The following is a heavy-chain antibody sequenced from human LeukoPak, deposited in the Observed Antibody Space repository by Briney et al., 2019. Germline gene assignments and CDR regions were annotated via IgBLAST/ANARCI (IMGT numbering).Heavy chain of an antibody. J-gene: IGHJ4*02. CDR2: IKSKTDGAAT. V-gene: IGHV3-15*01. D-gene: IGHD3-10*01. Sequence: GGSLRLSCADSGFAFSDAWMSWVRQAPGRGLEWVGRIKSKTDGAATDYAAPVKGRFTISRDDSKNTLFLQMNSLRTEDTAVYYCTTATMIRGVSDYWGQGTLVTVSS. CDR3: TTATMIRGVSDY. CDR1: GFAFSDAW.